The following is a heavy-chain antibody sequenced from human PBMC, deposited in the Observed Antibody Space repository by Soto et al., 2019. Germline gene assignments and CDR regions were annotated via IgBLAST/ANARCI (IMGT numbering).Heavy chain of an antibody. V-gene: IGHV3-13*01. CDR2: IGTTGDT. CDR1: VFTFSSYD. Sequence: WWSLRLSCLASVFTFSSYDMHWFRQVTGKGLEWVSSIGTTGDTDYPGSVRGRFTISRENAKNSLYLQMNSLRAGDMAVYYCARFGRFGFSGGNDAFDKWGQGTMVTVSS. J-gene: IGHJ3*02. CDR3: ARFGRFGFSGGNDAFDK. D-gene: IGHD3-10*01.